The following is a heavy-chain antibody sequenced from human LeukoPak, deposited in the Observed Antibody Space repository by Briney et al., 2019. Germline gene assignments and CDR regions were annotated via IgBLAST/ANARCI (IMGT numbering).Heavy chain of an antibody. CDR1: GDTFNTYV. D-gene: IGHD2-2*01. CDR3: ARVLETCSSDNCNHYYHYMDV. CDR2: IIPDFGTF. V-gene: IGHV1-69*13. J-gene: IGHJ6*03. Sequence: GASVKVSCKASGDTFNTYVISWVRQAPGQGLEWMGGIIPDFGTFNYAQKFQGRVTITADESTNTAYMELSSLRSEDTAVYYCARVLETCSSDNCNHYYHYMDVWGKGTTVIVSS.